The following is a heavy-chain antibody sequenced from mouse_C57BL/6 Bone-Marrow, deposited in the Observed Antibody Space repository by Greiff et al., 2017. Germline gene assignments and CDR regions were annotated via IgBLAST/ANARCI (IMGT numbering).Heavy chain of an antibody. V-gene: IGHV14-4*01. J-gene: IGHJ3*01. CDR1: GFNIKDDY. CDR2: IDPENGDT. Sequence: VHVKQSGAELVRPGASVKLSCTASGFNIKDDYMHWVKQRPEQGLEWIGWIDPENGDTEYASKFQGKATITADTSSNTAYRQLSSLTCEDTAVYYCTVEGYDEGFAYWGQGTLVTVAA. CDR3: TVEGYDEGFAY. D-gene: IGHD2-2*01.